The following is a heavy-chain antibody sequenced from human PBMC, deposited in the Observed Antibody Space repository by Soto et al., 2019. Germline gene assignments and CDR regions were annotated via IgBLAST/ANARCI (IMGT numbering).Heavy chain of an antibody. CDR1: GYTFTSYD. J-gene: IGHJ6*02. D-gene: IGHD2-21*02. V-gene: IGHV1-8*01. CDR3: ARAVTYYYYRGMNV. Sequence: QVQLVQSGAEVKKPGASVKVSCKASGYTFTSYDINWVRQATGQGLEWMGWMNPKSGYTAYAQKFKTRFTITRNTSISTAYMELSSLRSEDTAVYFCARAVTYYYYRGMNVFGQGTTVTVSS. CDR2: MNPKSGYT.